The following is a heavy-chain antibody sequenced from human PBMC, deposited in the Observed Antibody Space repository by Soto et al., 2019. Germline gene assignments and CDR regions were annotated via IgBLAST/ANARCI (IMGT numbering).Heavy chain of an antibody. CDR3: ARSTPELVTAIPFDY. D-gene: IGHD2-21*02. J-gene: IGHJ4*02. Sequence: QVQLVESGGGVVQPGRSLRLSCAASGFTFSSYNMHWVRQAPGKGLEWVAVISFDGDNKYYADSVRGRFSISRDNSNNLLSLQMNSLRPDDTALYFCARSTPELVTAIPFDYWGQGTLVTVSS. CDR2: ISFDGDNK. CDR1: GFTFSSYN. V-gene: IGHV3-30-3*01.